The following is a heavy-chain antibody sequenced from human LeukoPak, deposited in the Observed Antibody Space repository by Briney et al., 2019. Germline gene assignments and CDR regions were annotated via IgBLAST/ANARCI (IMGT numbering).Heavy chain of an antibody. CDR1: GCTFSSYA. CDR3: AKSPGIGVVTTFLF. CDR2: TSGSGGST. V-gene: IGHV3-23*01. Sequence: GGSLRLSCAASGCTFSSYAMSWVRQAPGKGLEWVSATSGSGGSTYYADSVKGRFTISRDNSKNTLYLQMSRLRAEDTAVYYWAKSPGIGVVTTFLFWGQGTMVTVSS. J-gene: IGHJ3*01. D-gene: IGHD4-11*01.